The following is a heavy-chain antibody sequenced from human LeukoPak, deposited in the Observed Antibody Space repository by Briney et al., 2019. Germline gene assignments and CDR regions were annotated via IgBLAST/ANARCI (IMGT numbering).Heavy chain of an antibody. J-gene: IGHJ4*02. V-gene: IGHV1-69*05. CDR2: IIPIFGTA. D-gene: IGHD2-2*01. Sequence: SVKVSCKASGGTSSSYAISWVRQAPGQGLEWMGGIIPIFGTANYAQKFQGRVTITTDESTSTAYMELSSLRSEDTAVYYCARRSVVCSNTSCYLDYWGQGTLVTVSS. CDR3: ARRSVVCSNTSCYLDY. CDR1: GGTSSSYA.